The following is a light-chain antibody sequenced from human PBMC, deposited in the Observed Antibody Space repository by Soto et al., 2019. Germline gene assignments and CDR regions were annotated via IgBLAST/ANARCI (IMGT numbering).Light chain of an antibody. J-gene: IGKJ2*01. CDR3: QQSDNSPYT. CDR2: ATS. Sequence: EIGLPQSPGTLSLSPGERGTLSCRASPSVSSTYLAWYQQKPGQAPRLLIYATSSRDTDIPDRFSGSGSGTDFTLTISSLEPEDFAVYFCQQSDNSPYTFGQGTKLEIK. V-gene: IGKV3-20*01. CDR1: PSVSSTY.